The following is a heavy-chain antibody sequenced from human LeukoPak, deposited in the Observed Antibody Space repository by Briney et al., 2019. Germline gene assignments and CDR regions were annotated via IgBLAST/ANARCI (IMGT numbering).Heavy chain of an antibody. CDR3: AKGFLEWLYYFDY. CDR1: GFTFSSYA. D-gene: IGHD3-3*01. V-gene: IGHV3-23*01. CDR2: ISGSGGST. J-gene: IGHJ4*02. Sequence: GGSLRLSCAASGFTFSSYAMSWVRQAPGKGLEWVSAISGSGGSTYYADPVKGRFTISRDNSKNTLYLQMNSLRAEDTAVYYCAKGFLEWLYYFDYWGQGTLVTVSS.